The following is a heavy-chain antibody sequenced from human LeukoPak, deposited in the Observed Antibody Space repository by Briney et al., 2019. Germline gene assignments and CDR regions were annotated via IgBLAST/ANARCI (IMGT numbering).Heavy chain of an antibody. Sequence: GGSLRLSCAASGFTFSSYAMSWVRQAPGKGLEWVSAINGYGGSTYYADSVKGRFTISRDNSKNTLYLQTNSLRAEDTAVYYCAKYRGYALTNYYFDYWGQGTLVTVSS. CDR2: INGYGGST. J-gene: IGHJ4*02. CDR3: AKYRGYALTNYYFDY. CDR1: GFTFSSYA. V-gene: IGHV3-23*01. D-gene: IGHD5-12*01.